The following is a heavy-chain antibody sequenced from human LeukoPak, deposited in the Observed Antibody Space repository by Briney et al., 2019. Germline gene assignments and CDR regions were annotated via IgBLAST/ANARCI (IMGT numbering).Heavy chain of an antibody. J-gene: IGHJ4*02. Sequence: GESLKISCAASGFTFSSYAMNWVRQAPGKGLEWVSYISSSGSSVYYADSVKGRFTISRDNAKNSLYLQMNSLRVDDTTVYYCARDLGFGEFDYWGQGTLVTVSS. CDR2: ISSSGSSV. V-gene: IGHV3-48*03. CDR3: ARDLGFGEFDY. CDR1: GFTFSSYA. D-gene: IGHD3-10*01.